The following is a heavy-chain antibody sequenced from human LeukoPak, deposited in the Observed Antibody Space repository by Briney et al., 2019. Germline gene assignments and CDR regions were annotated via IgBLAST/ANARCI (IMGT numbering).Heavy chain of an antibody. D-gene: IGHD3-10*01. CDR1: GGSISSGGYS. CDR3: ARASGRFNAFDI. Sequence: PSETLSLTCAVSGGSISSGGYSWSWIRQPPGKGLEWIGYIYHSGSTYYNPSLKSRATISVDRSKNQFSLKLSSVTAADTAVYYCARASGRFNAFDIWGQGTMVTVSS. CDR2: IYHSGST. J-gene: IGHJ3*02. V-gene: IGHV4-30-2*01.